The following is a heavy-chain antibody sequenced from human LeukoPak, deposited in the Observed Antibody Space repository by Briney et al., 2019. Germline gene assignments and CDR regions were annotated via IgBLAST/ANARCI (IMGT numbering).Heavy chain of an antibody. CDR3: ARAPATPYDSRGYYYYYYGMDV. CDR1: GFTFSTYA. V-gene: IGHV3-53*01. CDR2: IYSGGST. J-gene: IGHJ6*02. Sequence: LPGGSLRLSCAASGFTFSTYAMSWVRQAPGKGLEWVSVIYSGGSTYYADSVKGRFTISRDNSKNTLYLQMNSLRAEDTAVYYCARAPATPYDSRGYYYYYYGMDVWGQGTTVTVSS. D-gene: IGHD3-22*01.